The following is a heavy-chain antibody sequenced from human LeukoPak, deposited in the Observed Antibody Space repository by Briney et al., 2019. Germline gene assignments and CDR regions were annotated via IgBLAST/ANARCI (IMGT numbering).Heavy chain of an antibody. V-gene: IGHV1-2*02. D-gene: IGHD2-2*01. J-gene: IGHJ4*02. CDR2: INHNSGGT. CDR1: GYTFTGYY. Sequence: GASVTVSCRSSGYTFTGYYMQWVRQLPAQGREWMGWINHNSGGTNYAQKFQGRVTMTRDTSISTAYMELSRLRSDDTAVYYCARDMQFDYWGQGTLVTVFS. CDR3: ARDMQFDY.